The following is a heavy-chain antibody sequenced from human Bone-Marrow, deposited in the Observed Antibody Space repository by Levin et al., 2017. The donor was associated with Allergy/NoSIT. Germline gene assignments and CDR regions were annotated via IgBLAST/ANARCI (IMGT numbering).Heavy chain of an antibody. CDR1: GFTFSSYA. CDR2: VSGSGGDT. D-gene: IGHD6-6*01. CDR3: GRRSGSSSYFDY. J-gene: IGHJ4*02. Sequence: GGSLRLSCAASGFTFSSYAMRWVRQAPGKGLEWVSTVSGSGGDTYYADSVKGRFTISRDNSKNTLYLQMNSLRGEDTAVYYCGRRSGSSSYFDYWGQGTLVTVSS. V-gene: IGHV3-23*01.